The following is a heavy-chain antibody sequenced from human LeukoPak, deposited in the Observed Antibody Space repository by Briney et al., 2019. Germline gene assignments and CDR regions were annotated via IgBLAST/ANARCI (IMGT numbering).Heavy chain of an antibody. V-gene: IGHV3-23*01. D-gene: IGHD3-10*01. Sequence: GGSLRLSCAASGFTFSSYAMSWVRQAPGKGLEWVSGISGSGGSTYYADSVKGRFTISRDNSKNTLYLQMNSLRAEDTAVYYCARDRQGGDGFDPWGQGTLVTVSS. J-gene: IGHJ5*02. CDR1: GFTFSSYA. CDR2: ISGSGGST. CDR3: ARDRQGGDGFDP.